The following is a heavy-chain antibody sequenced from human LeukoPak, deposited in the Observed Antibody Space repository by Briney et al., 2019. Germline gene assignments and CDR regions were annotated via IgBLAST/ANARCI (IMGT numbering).Heavy chain of an antibody. CDR3: ARERWSIEATARVYGFDV. D-gene: IGHD2-15*01. CDR2: IWDDGNGK. CDR1: GFTFSNYG. J-gene: IGHJ6*02. Sequence: GGSLRLSCAASGFTFSNYGMHWVRQAPGKGLEWVAIIWDDGNGKRYADSVKGRFTISRDNSKNTMYLQMNSLRADDTAVYYCARERWSIEATARVYGFDVWGQGTTVTVSS. V-gene: IGHV3-33*01.